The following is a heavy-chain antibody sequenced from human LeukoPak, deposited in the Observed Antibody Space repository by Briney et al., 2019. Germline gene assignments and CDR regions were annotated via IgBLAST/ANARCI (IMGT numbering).Heavy chain of an antibody. D-gene: IGHD2-2*01. V-gene: IGHV3-23*05. CDR3: ARSVADCTRFDY. CDR1: GFTFSDYA. Sequence: GGSLRLSRVASGFTFSDYAMNWVRQAPGKGVEWVSTFKTKYSQVYYAESVRGRFTISPDNSEKMLYLQMNSLRAEDTALYECARSVADCTRFDYWGQEIPVTVSS. J-gene: IGHJ4*02. CDR2: FKTKYSQV.